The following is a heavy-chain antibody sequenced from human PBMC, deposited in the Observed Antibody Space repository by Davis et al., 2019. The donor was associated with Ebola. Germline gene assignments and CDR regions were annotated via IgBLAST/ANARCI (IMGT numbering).Heavy chain of an antibody. Sequence: PGGSLRLSCAASGFTFSTYAMTWIRQAPGKGLEWVSVISGSGGTTQYADSVKGRFTISRDNSKNTLYLQMNSLRAEDTAVYYCAKPESPYGSGSYYNPFQHWGQGTLVTVSS. CDR3: AKPESPYGSGSYYNPFQH. J-gene: IGHJ4*02. D-gene: IGHD3-10*01. CDR1: GFTFSTYA. CDR2: ISGSGGTT. V-gene: IGHV3-23*01.